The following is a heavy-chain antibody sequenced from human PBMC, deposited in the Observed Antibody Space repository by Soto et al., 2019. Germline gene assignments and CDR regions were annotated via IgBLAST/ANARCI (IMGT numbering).Heavy chain of an antibody. Sequence: SETVALTCTVSGGSISSYYWRWVRQRPGKGLEWIGYIYYSGSTNYNPSLKSRVTISVDTSKNQFSLKLSSVTAADTAVYYRARDLGHDYDSSGYSLWGQGTLVTVSS. CDR3: ARDLGHDYDSSGYSL. D-gene: IGHD3-22*01. CDR2: IYYSGST. CDR1: GGSISSYY. V-gene: IGHV4-59*01. J-gene: IGHJ4*02.